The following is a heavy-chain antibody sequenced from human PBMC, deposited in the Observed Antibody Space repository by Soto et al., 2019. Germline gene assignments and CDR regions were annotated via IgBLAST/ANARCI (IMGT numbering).Heavy chain of an antibody. CDR1: GYTFTGYH. D-gene: IGHD2-15*01. Sequence: QVRLVQSGAEMKKPGASVKVSCRTSGYTFTGYHIHWVRQAPGQGLEWMGWINPHSGGTNYAQELLGRVTMTRDTSISTAYMEVNSLRSDDTAVYYCARGCSGGTCFLFDIWGQGTLVTVTS. J-gene: IGHJ5*02. CDR3: ARGCSGGTCFLFDI. V-gene: IGHV1-2*02. CDR2: INPHSGGT.